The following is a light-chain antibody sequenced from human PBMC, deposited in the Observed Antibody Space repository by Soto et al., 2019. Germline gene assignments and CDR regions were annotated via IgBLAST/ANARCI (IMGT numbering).Light chain of an antibody. J-gene: IGKJ1*01. CDR2: AAS. V-gene: IGKV3D-15*01. Sequence: IVMTQSPATLSLSPGERATLSCSASQNIDNHLAWYQQIPGQAPRLLMYAASTRATGIPARFSGSVSGTEFTLTISSLQSEDFAVYYCQEYNKWPSWTFGRGNKVEIK. CDR3: QEYNKWPSWT. CDR1: QNIDNH.